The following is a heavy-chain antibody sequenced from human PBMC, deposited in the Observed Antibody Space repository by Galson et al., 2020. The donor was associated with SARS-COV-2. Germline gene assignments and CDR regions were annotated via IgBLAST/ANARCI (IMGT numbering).Heavy chain of an antibody. V-gene: IGHV1-69*13. CDR2: IIPIFGTA. CDR1: GGTFSSYA. CDR3: ARVSRSYDILTGYYYYYGMDV. D-gene: IGHD3-9*01. Sequence: SVKVSCKASGGTFSSYAISWVRQAPGQGLEWMGGIIPIFGTANYAQKFQGRVTITADESMSTAYMELSSLRSEDTAVYYCARVSRSYDILTGYYYYYGMDVWGQGPTVTVSS. J-gene: IGHJ6*02.